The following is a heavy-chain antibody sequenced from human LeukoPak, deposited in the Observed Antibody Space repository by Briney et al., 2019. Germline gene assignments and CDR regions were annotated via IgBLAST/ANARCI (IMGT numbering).Heavy chain of an antibody. V-gene: IGHV3-73*01. D-gene: IGHD1-26*01. CDR3: TIVGAT. Sequence: GGSLRLSCAASGFRFSGSDVHWVRQPSGKGLEWVGRIRRKSNNYATAYAASVKGRFTISRDDSKIIAYLQMNSLKTEDTAVYYCTIVGATWGQGTLVTVSS. CDR2: IRRKSNNYAT. CDR1: GFRFSGSD. J-gene: IGHJ5*02.